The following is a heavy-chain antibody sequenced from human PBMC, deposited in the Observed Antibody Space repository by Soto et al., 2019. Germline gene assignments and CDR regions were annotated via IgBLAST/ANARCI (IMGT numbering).Heavy chain of an antibody. CDR2: INPNSGGT. J-gene: IGHJ5*02. CDR1: GYTFTGYY. Sequence: SVKVSCKASGYTFTGYYMHWVRQAPGQGLEWMGWINPNSGGTNYAQKFQGRVTMTRDTSISTAYMELSRLRSDDTAVYYCARDLWADYYDSSGYSKNNWFDPWGQGTLVTVSS. V-gene: IGHV1-2*02. CDR3: ARDLWADYYDSSGYSKNNWFDP. D-gene: IGHD3-22*01.